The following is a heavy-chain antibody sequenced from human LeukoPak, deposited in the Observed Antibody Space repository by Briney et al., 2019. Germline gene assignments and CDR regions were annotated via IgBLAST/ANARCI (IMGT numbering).Heavy chain of an antibody. D-gene: IGHD2-2*01. CDR3: ARRYCSSTSCSNYYYYMDV. V-gene: IGHV1-18*01. J-gene: IGHJ6*03. Sequence: ASVKVSCKASGYTFTSYGTSWVRQAPGQGLEWMGWISAYNGNTNYAQKLQGRATMTTDTSTSTAYMELRSLRSDDTAVYYCARRYCSSTSCSNYYYYMDVWGKGTTVTVSS. CDR1: GYTFTSYG. CDR2: ISAYNGNT.